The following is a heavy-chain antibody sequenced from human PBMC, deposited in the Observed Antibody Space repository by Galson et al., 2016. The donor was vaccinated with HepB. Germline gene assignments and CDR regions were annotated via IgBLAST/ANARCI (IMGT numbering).Heavy chain of an antibody. CDR3: ARADQDALLKDYDILTGYDAVDI. CDR2: ISPRGGST. V-gene: IGHV1-46*01. Sequence: SVKVSCKASGYTFTRYYMHWVRQAPGQGLEWMGIISPRGGSTSYAQKFQGRVTMTRDTSTSTVYMELSSLRSEDTAVYYCARADQDALLKDYDILTGYDAVDIWGQGTMVTVSS. D-gene: IGHD3-9*01. CDR1: GYTFTRYY. J-gene: IGHJ3*02.